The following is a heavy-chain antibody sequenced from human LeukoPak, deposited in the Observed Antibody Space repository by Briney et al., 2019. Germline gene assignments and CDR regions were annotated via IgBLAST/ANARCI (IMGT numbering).Heavy chain of an antibody. D-gene: IGHD3-3*01. CDR1: GGTFSSYT. CDR3: ARGAPGDYDFWSGYLFDY. CDR2: IIPILGIA. V-gene: IGHV1-69*02. Sequence: GSSVKVSCKASGGTFSSYTISWVRQAPGQGLEWMGRIIPILGIANYAQKFQGRVTITADKSTSTAYMELSSLRSEDTAVYYRARGAPGDYDFWSGYLFDYWGQGTLVTVSS. J-gene: IGHJ4*02.